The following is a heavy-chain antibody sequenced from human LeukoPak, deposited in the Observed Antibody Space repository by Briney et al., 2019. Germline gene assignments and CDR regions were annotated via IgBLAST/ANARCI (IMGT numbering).Heavy chain of an antibody. CDR3: AKDRGSGWPQFDY. V-gene: IGHV3-23*01. J-gene: IGHJ4*02. CDR2: ISGRGGST. D-gene: IGHD6-19*01. CDR1: GFSFGSYA. Sequence: PGGSLRLSCAASGFSFGSYAMSWVRQAPGEGLEWVSAISGRGGSTYYADSVKGRFTISRDNSKNTLYLQMNSLRAEDTAVYYCAKDRGSGWPQFDYWGQGTLVTVSS.